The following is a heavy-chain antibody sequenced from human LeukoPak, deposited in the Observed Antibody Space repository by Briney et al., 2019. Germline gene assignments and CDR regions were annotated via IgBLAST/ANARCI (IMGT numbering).Heavy chain of an antibody. CDR2: ISWNSGSI. J-gene: IGHJ6*02. CDR1: GFTFDEYA. Sequence: GRSLRLSCAASGFTFDEYAMHWVRQSPGKRLYRVSGISWNSGSIGYADSVKGRFTISRDNAKNSLYLQMNSLRAEDTALYYCAKDGIAPYGRDVWGQGTTVTVSS. V-gene: IGHV3-9*01. D-gene: IGHD2-15*01. CDR3: AKDGIAPYGRDV.